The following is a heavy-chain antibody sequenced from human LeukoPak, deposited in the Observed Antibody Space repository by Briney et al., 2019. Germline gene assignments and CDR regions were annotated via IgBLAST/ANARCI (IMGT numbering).Heavy chain of an antibody. J-gene: IGHJ4*02. CDR3: AKEGSGSYYRGLVDY. D-gene: IGHD1-26*01. V-gene: IGHV3-23*01. CDR1: GFTFSSYA. Sequence: GGSLRLSCAASGFTFSSYAMSWVRQAPGKGLEWVSAISGSGGSTYYADSVKGWFTISRDNSKNTLYLQMNSLRAEDTAVYYCAKEGSGSYYRGLVDYWGQGTLVTVSS. CDR2: ISGSGGST.